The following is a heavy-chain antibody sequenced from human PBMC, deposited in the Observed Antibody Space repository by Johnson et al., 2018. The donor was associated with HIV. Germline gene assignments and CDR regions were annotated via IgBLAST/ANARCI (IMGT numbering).Heavy chain of an antibody. Sequence: GKGLEWVSTISGGGGTTNYADSVKGRFTISRDNSKDTLYLQMNSLRGEDTAVYYCARACRDGYTCDVFDIWGKGTLVTVSS. V-gene: IGHV3-23*01. CDR2: ISGGGGTT. CDR3: ARACRDGYTCDVFDI. D-gene: IGHD5-24*01. J-gene: IGHJ3*02.